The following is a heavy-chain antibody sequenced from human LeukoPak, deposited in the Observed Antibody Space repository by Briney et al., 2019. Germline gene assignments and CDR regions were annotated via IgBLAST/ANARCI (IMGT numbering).Heavy chain of an antibody. J-gene: IGHJ4*02. D-gene: IGHD4-17*01. CDR2: IYYSGST. CDR3: ARDRADPDYGDYVFAY. CDR1: GGSFSGYY. V-gene: IGHV4-34*01. Sequence: WETLSLTCAVYGGSFSGYYWSWIRQPPGKGLEWIGSIYYSGSTYYNPSLKSRVTISVDTSKNQFSLKLSSVTAADTAVYYCARDRADPDYGDYVFAYWGQGTLVTVSS.